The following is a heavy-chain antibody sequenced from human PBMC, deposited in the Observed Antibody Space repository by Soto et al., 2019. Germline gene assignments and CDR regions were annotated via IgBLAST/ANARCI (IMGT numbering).Heavy chain of an antibody. D-gene: IGHD3-9*01. CDR3: ARGPDVLRYFDWYHAFDI. CDR2: IIPIFGTA. J-gene: IGHJ3*02. V-gene: IGHV1-69*13. Sequence: ASVKVSCKASGGTFSSYAISWVRQAPGQGLEWMGGIIPIFGTANYAQKFQGRVTITADESTSTAYMELSSLRSEDTAVYYCARGPDVLRYFDWYHAFDIWGQGTMVTVSS. CDR1: GGTFSSYA.